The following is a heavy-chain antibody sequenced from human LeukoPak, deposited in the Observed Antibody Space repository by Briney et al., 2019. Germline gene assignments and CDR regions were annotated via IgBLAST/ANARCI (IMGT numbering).Heavy chain of an antibody. CDR2: ISGSSTYI. CDR1: GFTFSNYN. Sequence: NPGGSLRLSCAASGFTFSNYNMSWVRQAPGKGLEWVSSISGSSTYISYADSVKGRFTISRDNANNSLYLQMNSLRAEDTAVYYCARDYDILTGYFTIDYWGQGTLVTVSS. CDR3: ARDYDILTGYFTIDY. J-gene: IGHJ4*02. V-gene: IGHV3-21*01. D-gene: IGHD3-9*01.